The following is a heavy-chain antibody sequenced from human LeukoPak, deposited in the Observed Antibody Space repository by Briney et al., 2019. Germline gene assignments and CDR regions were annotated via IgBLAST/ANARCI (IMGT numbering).Heavy chain of an antibody. D-gene: IGHD6-13*01. CDR2: IYTSGST. V-gene: IGHV4-4*07. J-gene: IGHJ3*02. Sequence: PSETLSLTCTVSGGSISSYYWSWLRQPAGKGLEWIGRIYTSGSTNYNPSLKSRVTMSVDTSKNQSSLKLSSVTAADTAVYYCARATLYQQLGPLDAFDIWGQGTMVTVSS. CDR1: GGSISSYY. CDR3: ARATLYQQLGPLDAFDI.